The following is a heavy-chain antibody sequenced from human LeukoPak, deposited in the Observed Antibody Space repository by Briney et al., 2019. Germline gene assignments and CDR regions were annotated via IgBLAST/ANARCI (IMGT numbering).Heavy chain of an antibody. CDR1: GFTFSSYG. V-gene: IGHV3-33*06. CDR3: AKMGGGAGDPLYYYYMDV. Sequence: PGGSLRFSCAASGFTFSSYGMHWVRQAPGKGLEWVAVIWYDGSNKYYADSVKGRFTISRDNSKNTLYLQMNSLRAENTAVYYCAKMGGGAGDPLYYYYMDVWGKGTTVTVSS. J-gene: IGHJ6*03. D-gene: IGHD1-26*01. CDR2: IWYDGSNK.